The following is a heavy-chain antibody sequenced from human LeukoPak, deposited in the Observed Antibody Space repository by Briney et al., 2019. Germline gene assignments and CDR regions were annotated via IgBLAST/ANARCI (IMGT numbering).Heavy chain of an antibody. CDR2: IKEDGTET. CDR1: GFTFSSYV. CDR3: AKEGRSLQTY. D-gene: IGHD5-24*01. V-gene: IGHV3-7*03. J-gene: IGHJ4*02. Sequence: GGSLRLSCAASGFTFSSYVMSWVRLAPGKGLEWVANIKEDGTETYYVDSVKGRFTISRDNAKNSLYLQMNSLRVEDTAVYYCAKEGRSLQTYWGQGTLVTVSS.